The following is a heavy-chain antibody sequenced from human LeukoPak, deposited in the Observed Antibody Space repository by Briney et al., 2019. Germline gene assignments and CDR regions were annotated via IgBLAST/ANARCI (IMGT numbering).Heavy chain of an antibody. D-gene: IGHD1-14*01. Sequence: GGSLRLSCAASGFTFTSNWMNWVRQAPGMGLEWVANIKQDVSEKYYADSVKGRFTISRDNAKNSLYLQMNSLRAEDTAVYYCARDPDRDGVDYWGQGTLVTVSS. CDR2: IKQDVSEK. CDR3: ARDPDRDGVDY. J-gene: IGHJ4*02. V-gene: IGHV3-7*01. CDR1: GFTFTSNW.